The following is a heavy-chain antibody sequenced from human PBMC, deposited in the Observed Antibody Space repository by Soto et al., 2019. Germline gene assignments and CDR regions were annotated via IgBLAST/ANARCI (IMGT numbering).Heavy chain of an antibody. J-gene: IGHJ4*02. Sequence: ASVKGSWKASGYTFTSYGISWGRQAPGQGVEWMGWISAYNGYTNYAQKLQGRVTMTTDTSTSTAYMELRSLRSDDTAVYYCARGPPSYYDSSGYYKYFDYWGQGTLVTVSS. CDR3: ARGPPSYYDSSGYYKYFDY. CDR1: GYTFTSYG. D-gene: IGHD3-22*01. V-gene: IGHV1-18*01. CDR2: ISAYNGYT.